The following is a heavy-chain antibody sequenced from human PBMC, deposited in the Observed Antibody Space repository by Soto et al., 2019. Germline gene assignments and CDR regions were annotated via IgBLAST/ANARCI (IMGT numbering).Heavy chain of an antibody. V-gene: IGHV1-69*06. Sequence: QVQLVQSGAEVKKPGSSVKVSCKASGGTFSSYAISWVRQAPGQGLEWMGGIIPIFGTANYAQKFQGRVTITADKSTSTAYMEPSSLRSEDTAVYYCAIEYCSSTSCGDGMDVWSQGATVTVSS. J-gene: IGHJ6*02. CDR3: AIEYCSSTSCGDGMDV. CDR1: GGTFSSYA. D-gene: IGHD2-2*01. CDR2: IIPIFGTA.